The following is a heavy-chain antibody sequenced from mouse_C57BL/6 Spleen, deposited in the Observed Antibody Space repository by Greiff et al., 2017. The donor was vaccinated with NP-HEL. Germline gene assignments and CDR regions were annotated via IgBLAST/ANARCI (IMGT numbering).Heavy chain of an antibody. CDR3: TRRRDSSGYGAMDY. D-gene: IGHD3-2*02. CDR2: IDPETGGT. V-gene: IGHV1-15*01. CDR1: GYTFTDYE. Sequence: QVQLQQSGAELVRPGASVTLSCKASGYTFTDYEMHWVKQTPVHGLEWIGAIDPETGGTAYNQKFKGKAILTADKSSSTAYMALRSLTSEDSAVYYCTRRRDSSGYGAMDYWGQGTSVTVSS. J-gene: IGHJ4*01.